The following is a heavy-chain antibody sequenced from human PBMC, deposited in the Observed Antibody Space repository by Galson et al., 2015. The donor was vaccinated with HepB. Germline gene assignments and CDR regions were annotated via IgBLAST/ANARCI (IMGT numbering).Heavy chain of an antibody. Sequence: SLRLSCAASGFTFSSYWMSWVRQAPGKGLEWVANIKQDGSEKYYVDSVKGRFTISRDNAKNSLYLQMNSLRAEDTAVYYCARDCTSCYEGGGMDVWGQGTTVTVSS. D-gene: IGHD2-2*01. V-gene: IGHV3-7*03. CDR1: GFTFSSYW. CDR2: IKQDGSEK. CDR3: ARDCTSCYEGGGMDV. J-gene: IGHJ6*02.